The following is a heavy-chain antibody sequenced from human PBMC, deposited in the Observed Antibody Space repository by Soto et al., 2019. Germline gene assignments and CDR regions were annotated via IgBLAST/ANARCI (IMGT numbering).Heavy chain of an antibody. V-gene: IGHV3-49*03. CDR1: GFTFGDYA. D-gene: IGHD3-3*01. J-gene: IGHJ3*02. Sequence: GGSLRLSCTASGFTFGDYAMSWFRQAPGKGLEWVGFIRSKAYGGTTEYAASVKGRFTISRDDSKSIAYLQMNSLKTEDTAVYYCFILRFLEWFRSLGYAFDIWGQGTMVTVSS. CDR2: IRSKAYGGTT. CDR3: FILRFLEWFRSLGYAFDI.